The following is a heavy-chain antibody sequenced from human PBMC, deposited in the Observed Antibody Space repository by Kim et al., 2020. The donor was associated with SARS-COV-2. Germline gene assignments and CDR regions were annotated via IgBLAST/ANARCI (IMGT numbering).Heavy chain of an antibody. CDR3: ARDIGGVGSTRGGFDY. Sequence: ASVKVSCKASGYTFNGYWIHWVRQAPGQGLEWMGRINPNTANTNYAQRFQGRVTLTRDTSTSTVYMDLSSLQSDDTARYYCARDIGGVGSTRGGFDYWCQ. CDR1: GYTFNGYW. V-gene: IGHV1-2*06. J-gene: IGHJ4*02. D-gene: IGHD1-26*01. CDR2: INPNTANT.